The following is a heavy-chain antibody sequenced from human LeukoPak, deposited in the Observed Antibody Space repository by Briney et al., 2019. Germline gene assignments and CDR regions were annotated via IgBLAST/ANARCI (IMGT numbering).Heavy chain of an antibody. Sequence: PGGSQRLSCAASGFSFRSCWMHWVRQAPGKELVWVSRINGDGSTTNYADSVRGRFTISRDNAKNTLYLQMNSLRADDSAVYFCASLVGGYYPPVEAFDVWGQGTMVTVSS. CDR1: GFSFRSCW. CDR3: ASLVGGYYPPVEAFDV. V-gene: IGHV3-74*01. CDR2: INGDGSTT. D-gene: IGHD3-3*01. J-gene: IGHJ3*01.